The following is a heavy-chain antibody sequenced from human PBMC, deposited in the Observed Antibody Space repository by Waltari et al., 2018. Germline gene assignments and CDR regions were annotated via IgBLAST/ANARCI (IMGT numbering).Heavy chain of an antibody. D-gene: IGHD3-3*01. J-gene: IGHJ5*02. CDR3: ATSPLRFLEWVNWFDP. Sequence: EVQLVQSGAEVKKPGATVKISCKASGYTLTDYYMHWVQQAPGKGLEWMGRVDPEDGETIYAEKFQGRVTITADTSTDTAYMGLTSLRSEDTAVYYCATSPLRFLEWVNWFDPWGQGTLVTVSS. CDR1: GYTLTDYY. CDR2: VDPEDGET. V-gene: IGHV1-69-2*01.